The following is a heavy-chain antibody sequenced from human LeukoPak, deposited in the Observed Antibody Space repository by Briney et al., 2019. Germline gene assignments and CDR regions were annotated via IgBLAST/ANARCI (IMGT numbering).Heavy chain of an antibody. CDR2: ISYDGSNK. V-gene: IGHV3-30*18. Sequence: GGSLRLSCAASGFTFSSYGMHWVRQAPGKGLEWVAVISYDGSNKYYADSVKGRFTISRDNSKNTLYLQMNSLRAEDTAVYYCAKSSAYDSSGYYFFDYWGQGTLVTVSS. J-gene: IGHJ4*02. D-gene: IGHD3-22*01. CDR3: AKSSAYDSSGYYFFDY. CDR1: GFTFSSYG.